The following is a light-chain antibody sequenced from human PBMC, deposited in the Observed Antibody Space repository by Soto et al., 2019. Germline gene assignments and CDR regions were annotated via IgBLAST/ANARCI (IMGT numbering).Light chain of an antibody. CDR2: GAS. CDR3: QQYGSSPRT. J-gene: IGKJ1*01. CDR1: QIVSSNF. Sequence: EIVLTQSPGTLSLSPGKRATLSGRASQIVSSNFLAWYQQRPGQAPRLLIYGASNRATGVPDRFSGSGSGTDFTLTISRLEPEDFAVYYCQQYGSSPRTFGQGTTVDIK. V-gene: IGKV3-20*01.